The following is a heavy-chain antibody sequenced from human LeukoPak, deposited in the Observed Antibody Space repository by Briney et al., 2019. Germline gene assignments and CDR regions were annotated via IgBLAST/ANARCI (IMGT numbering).Heavy chain of an antibody. CDR3: AKDRKWFGELFEY. J-gene: IGHJ4*02. CDR1: GFTFSSYG. V-gene: IGHV3-30*18. Sequence: GRSLRLSCAASGFTFSSYGMHWVRQAPGRGLECVAVILYDVSNKYYADSVKGRFTISRDNSKNTLYLQMNSLRAEDTAVYYCAKDRKWFGELFEYWGQGTLVTVSS. CDR2: ILYDVSNK. D-gene: IGHD3-10*01.